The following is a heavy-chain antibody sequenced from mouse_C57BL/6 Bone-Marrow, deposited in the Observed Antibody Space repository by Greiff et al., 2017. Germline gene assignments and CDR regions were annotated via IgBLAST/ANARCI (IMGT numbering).Heavy chain of an antibody. CDR2: IYPGSGNT. CDR3: ARGRAYYKGWFAY. D-gene: IGHD2-12*01. Sequence: VQLQQSGAELVRPGASVKLSCKASGYTFTDYYINWVKQRPGQGLEWIARIYPGSGNTYYNEKFKGKATLTAEKSSSTAYMQLSSLTSEDSAVYFCARGRAYYKGWFAYWGQGTLVTVSA. J-gene: IGHJ3*01. CDR1: GYTFTDYY. V-gene: IGHV1-76*01.